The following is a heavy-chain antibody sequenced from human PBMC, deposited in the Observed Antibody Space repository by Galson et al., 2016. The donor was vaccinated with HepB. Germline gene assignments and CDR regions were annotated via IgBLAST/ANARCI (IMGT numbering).Heavy chain of an antibody. CDR3: AKDYRYSRGYDAFDI. Sequence: SLRLSCAASGFTFSSFPMNWVRQAPGKGPQWVSAISANGGTTYYGDSVKGRFTISRDNSKNTVYLQMNSLRAEDTAVYYCAKDYRYSRGYDAFDIWGQGTRVTVSS. CDR1: GFTFSSFP. V-gene: IGHV3-23*01. J-gene: IGHJ3*02. CDR2: ISANGGTT. D-gene: IGHD6-25*01.